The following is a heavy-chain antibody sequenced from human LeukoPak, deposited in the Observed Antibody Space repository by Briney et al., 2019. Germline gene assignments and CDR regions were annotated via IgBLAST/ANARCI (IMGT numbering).Heavy chain of an antibody. CDR1: GFTFSSYW. Sequence: GESLRLSCAASGFTFSSYWMTWVRQAPGKGLEWVACMKEDGSEKYYVDSVKGRFTISRDNAKNSLYLQMNSLRAEDTAVYYCAKVLISSWYVHDAFDIWGQGTMVTVSS. D-gene: IGHD6-13*01. CDR3: AKVLISSWYVHDAFDI. CDR2: MKEDGSEK. J-gene: IGHJ3*02. V-gene: IGHV3-7*03.